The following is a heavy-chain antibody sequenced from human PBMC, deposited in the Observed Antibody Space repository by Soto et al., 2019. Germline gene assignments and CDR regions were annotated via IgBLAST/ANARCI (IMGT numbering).Heavy chain of an antibody. V-gene: IGHV3-48*01. CDR3: VTDLNWAFDI. CDR1: GFIFSSYS. CDR2: ITSSSSGL. D-gene: IGHD1-20*01. J-gene: IGHJ3*02. Sequence: GESLKISYAASGFIFSSYSMNWVRQAPGKGLEWLSYITSSSSGLRYEDSVKGRFTISRDNAKNSLFLQMNSLRVEDTALYYCVTDLNWAFDIWGQGTMVTVSS.